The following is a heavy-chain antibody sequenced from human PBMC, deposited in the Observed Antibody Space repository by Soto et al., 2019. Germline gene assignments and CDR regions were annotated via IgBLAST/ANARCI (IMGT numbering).Heavy chain of an antibody. D-gene: IGHD3-22*01. J-gene: IGHJ4*02. Sequence: QVQLVQSGAEVKKPGASVKVSCKASGYTFTTYYMHWVRQAPGQGLEWMGIINPSGGSTKYAQKFQGRVTMTRDTSTSTVYMELSSLRSEDTAVYYCARDYYYDTSGYHXRQAQYYFDHWGQGTLVTVSS. V-gene: IGHV1-46*01. CDR3: ARDYYYDTSGYHXRQAQYYFDH. CDR2: INPSGGST. CDR1: GYTFTTYY.